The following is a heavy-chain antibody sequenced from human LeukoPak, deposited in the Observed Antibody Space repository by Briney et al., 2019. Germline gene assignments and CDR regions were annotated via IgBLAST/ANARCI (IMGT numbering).Heavy chain of an antibody. CDR3: ARDRNTDFWSGYYTNYFDY. CDR2: IIPIFDTA. CDR1: GGTFNSYT. Sequence: SVKVSYKASGGTFNSYTISWVRQAPGQGLEWMGGIIPIFDTAIYAQKFQGTVTITADKSTSTAYMELSSLRSEDTAVYYCARDRNTDFWSGYYTNYFDYWGQGTLVTVSS. V-gene: IGHV1-69*06. D-gene: IGHD3-3*01. J-gene: IGHJ4*02.